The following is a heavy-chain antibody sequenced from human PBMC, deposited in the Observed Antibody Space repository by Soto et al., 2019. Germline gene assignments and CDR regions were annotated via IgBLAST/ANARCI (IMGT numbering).Heavy chain of an antibody. D-gene: IGHD2-2*01. CDR1: GFTFSDAW. J-gene: IGHJ3*01. CDR3: TRRYCSSSGCYEVALDF. CDR2: IKTGSEPGPT. Sequence: EEQLVESGGGLVEPGGSLRVSCAGSGFTFSDAWVPWVRQAPGKGLEWVGGIKTGSEPGPTEYAAPVKVRFTISRDDSKNTVYLQMNSLKIEDTALYYCTRRYCSSSGCYEVALDFWGQGTMVTVS. V-gene: IGHV3-15*01.